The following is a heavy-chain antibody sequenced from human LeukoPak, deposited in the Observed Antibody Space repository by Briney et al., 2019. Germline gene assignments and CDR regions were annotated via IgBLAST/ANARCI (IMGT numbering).Heavy chain of an antibody. V-gene: IGHV4-59*01. CDR1: GGSISSYY. CDR2: IYYSGST. CDR3: ARVSSSWSDAFDI. D-gene: IGHD6-13*01. J-gene: IGHJ3*02. Sequence: SETLSLTCTVSGGSISSYYWSWIRQPPGKGLVWIGYIYYSGSTNYNPSLKSRVTISVDTSKNQFSLKLSSVTAADTAVYYCARVSSSWSDAFDIWGQGTMVTVSS.